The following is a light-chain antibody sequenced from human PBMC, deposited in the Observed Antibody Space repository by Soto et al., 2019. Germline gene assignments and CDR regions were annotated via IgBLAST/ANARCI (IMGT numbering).Light chain of an antibody. CDR2: GAS. Sequence: KGITQSPSTLSVKTGESATLTCRASQSINRDLAWYVQKPGQAPRRVVYGASTWATGVPPRFTGSGSGTEFTLTISGLQSEDFAVYYCQQYKSWPITFGQGTRLEI. V-gene: IGKV3D-15*01. CDR3: QQYKSWPIT. J-gene: IGKJ5*01. CDR1: QSINRD.